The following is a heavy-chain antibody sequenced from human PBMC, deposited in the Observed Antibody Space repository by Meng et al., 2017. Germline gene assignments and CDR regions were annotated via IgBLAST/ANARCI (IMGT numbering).Heavy chain of an antibody. Sequence: SLKISCAASGFTFDDYAMHWVRQAPGKGLEWVSGISWNSGSIGYADSVKGRFTISRDNAKNSLYLQMNSLRAEDTAVYYCARESVTRSFDYWGQGTLVTVSS. CDR2: ISWNSGSI. J-gene: IGHJ4*02. CDR1: GFTFDDYA. V-gene: IGHV3-9*01. D-gene: IGHD4-17*01. CDR3: ARESVTRSFDY.